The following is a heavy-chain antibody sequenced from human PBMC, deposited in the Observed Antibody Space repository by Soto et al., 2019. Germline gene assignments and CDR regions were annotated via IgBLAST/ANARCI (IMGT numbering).Heavy chain of an antibody. D-gene: IGHD3-10*01. V-gene: IGHV3-23*01. J-gene: IGHJ6*02. Sequence: EVKVLESGGDLVQPGGSLRLSCVASGFTFSEYAMTWVRQAPGKGLDWVSSVSANGDITYYVDSVKGRFTISRDNSNNTLLLQMNSLRAEDTALYYCARGDRGGSGSPASYYFSGLDVWGQGTTVIVSS. CDR2: VSANGDIT. CDR3: ARGDRGGSGSPASYYFSGLDV. CDR1: GFTFSEYA.